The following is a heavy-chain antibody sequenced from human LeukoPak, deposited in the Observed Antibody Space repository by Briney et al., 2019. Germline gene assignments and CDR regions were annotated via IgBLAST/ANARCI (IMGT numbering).Heavy chain of an antibody. CDR1: LFTFSSYL. CDR2: IKQDGSEI. CDR3: AKDQAQYSSGWYYFDY. J-gene: IGHJ4*02. Sequence: GGSLRLSCAASLFTFSSYLMSSVRPAPGKGREWVANIKQDGSEIYYVDSVKGRFTISRDNCKNAMYLQMKNLRTEDTDVYYCAKDQAQYSSGWYYFDYWGQGTLVTVSS. V-gene: IGHV3-7*01. D-gene: IGHD6-19*01.